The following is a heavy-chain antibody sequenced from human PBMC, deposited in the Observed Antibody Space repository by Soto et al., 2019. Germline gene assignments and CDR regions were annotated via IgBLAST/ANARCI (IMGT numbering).Heavy chain of an antibody. D-gene: IGHD4-17*01. J-gene: IGHJ2*01. Sequence: QVQLQQWGAGLLKPSETLSLTCAVDGGAFSNHYWSWIRQPPGKGLEWIGEIKHSGSTNSITSLKIRLTRSVDTSKNQFSLKLLSVTSADTAVYYWARMYGDYAEYFDLWGRGTLVTVSS. CDR3: ARMYGDYAEYFDL. V-gene: IGHV4-34*01. CDR2: IKHSGST. CDR1: GGAFSNHY.